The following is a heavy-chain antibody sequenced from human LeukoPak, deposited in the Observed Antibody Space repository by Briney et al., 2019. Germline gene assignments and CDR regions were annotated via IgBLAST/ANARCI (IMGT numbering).Heavy chain of an antibody. CDR2: IKSDGNT. CDR1: GFSFSSYW. CDR3: ARAPSEIGGYYPEYFRH. D-gene: IGHD3-22*01. V-gene: IGHV3-74*01. J-gene: IGHJ1*01. Sequence: GGSLRLSCAASGFSFSSYWMHWVRQAPGKGLVWVSRIKSDGNTNYADSVKGRFTISRDNAKNTVSLQMNSLRAEDTGVYYCARAPSEIGGYYPEYFRHWGQGTLVTVSS.